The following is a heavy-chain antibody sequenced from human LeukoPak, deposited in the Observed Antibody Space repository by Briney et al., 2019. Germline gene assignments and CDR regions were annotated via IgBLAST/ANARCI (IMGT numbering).Heavy chain of an antibody. CDR2: ISGSGGST. Sequence: PGGSLRLSCAASGFTFSSYAMSWVRRAPGKGLEWVSAISGSGGSTYYADSVKGRFTISRDNSKNTLYLQMNSLRAEDTAVYYCAKGKALVGATFDWFDPWGQGTLVTVSS. J-gene: IGHJ5*02. CDR1: GFTFSSYA. V-gene: IGHV3-23*01. CDR3: AKGKALVGATFDWFDP. D-gene: IGHD1-26*01.